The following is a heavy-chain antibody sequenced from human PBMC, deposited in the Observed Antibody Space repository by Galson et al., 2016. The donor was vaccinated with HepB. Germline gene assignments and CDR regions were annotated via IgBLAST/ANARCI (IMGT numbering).Heavy chain of an antibody. V-gene: IGHV5-51*01. J-gene: IGHJ5*02. CDR1: GYSFTSYW. CDR2: IYPRDSNT. CDR3: TRALNGDFWFDP. Sequence: QSGAEVKKPGESLKISCKGSGYSFTSYWIGWVRQMPEKGLEWMGIIYPRDSNTKYNPSFQGQVTISVDKSINTAYLQWSSLKASDTAMYYCTRALNGDFWFDPCGKGTLVTVSS. D-gene: IGHD4-17*01.